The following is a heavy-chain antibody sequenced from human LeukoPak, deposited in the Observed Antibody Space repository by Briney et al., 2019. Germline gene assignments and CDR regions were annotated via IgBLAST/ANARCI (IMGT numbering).Heavy chain of an antibody. CDR1: GGTFSSFA. D-gene: IGHD6-13*01. CDR2: IRGTGDSP. Sequence: ASVKVSCKTSGGTFSSFAINWVRHAPGQGLEWVGLIRGTGDSPDYAQKFQGRVTVTCDTSTSTAYLELWSLKLEDTAVYYCARAPAGTLDFWGQGTLVTVPS. J-gene: IGHJ4*02. CDR3: ARAPAGTLDF. V-gene: IGHV1-46*01.